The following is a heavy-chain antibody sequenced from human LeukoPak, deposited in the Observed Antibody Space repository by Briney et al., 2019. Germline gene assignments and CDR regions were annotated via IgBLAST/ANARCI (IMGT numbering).Heavy chain of an antibody. CDR3: AKEAHSCIVGATCYYGMDV. V-gene: IGHV3-30*18. CDR1: GFTFSSSA. D-gene: IGHD1-26*01. J-gene: IGHJ6*02. CDR2: ISYDGSNK. Sequence: GGPLRLTCAASGFTFSSSAMSWVRLAPGKGLGWVAVISYDGSNKYYADAVKGRSTISRDNSKNTLYLQMNSLRAEDTAVYYCAKEAHSCIVGATCYYGMDVWGQGTTVTVSS.